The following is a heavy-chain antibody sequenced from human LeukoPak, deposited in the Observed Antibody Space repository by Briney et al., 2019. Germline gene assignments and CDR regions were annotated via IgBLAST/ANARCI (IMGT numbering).Heavy chain of an antibody. CDR3: AREDTAFDY. V-gene: IGHV1-3*01. J-gene: IGHJ4*02. CDR1: GYHFTCFA. D-gene: IGHD5-18*01. CDR2: INAGNGDT. Sequence: APVPVSCKASGYHFTCFAMDWAGQAPRQRLEWMGWINAGNGDTKYSQRLQGRVTISRDTSASTAYMELSSLRSEDTAVYYCAREDTAFDYWGQGTLVTVSS.